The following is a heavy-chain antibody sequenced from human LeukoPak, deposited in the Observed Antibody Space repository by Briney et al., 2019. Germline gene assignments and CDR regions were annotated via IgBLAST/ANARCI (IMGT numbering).Heavy chain of an antibody. CDR1: VFSLSTSGVG. CDR2: IYWNDDK. CDR3: PHRRRYYYDSSGYSPGYFDY. J-gene: IGHJ4*02. D-gene: IGHD3-22*01. V-gene: IGHV2-5*01. Sequence: SGGTLWKSTQTLTLTCTFSVFSLSTSGVGVGWIRQPPGKALVWLALIYWNDDKGYCPSLKSRLTITKDSYKNQVVPTMTNMDPVDTATYYCPHRRRYYYDSSGYSPGYFDYWGQGTLVTVSS.